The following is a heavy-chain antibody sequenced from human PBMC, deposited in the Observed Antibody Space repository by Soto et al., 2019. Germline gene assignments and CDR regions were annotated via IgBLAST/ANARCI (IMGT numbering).Heavy chain of an antibody. CDR2: ISSSSSYI. CDR3: ARDQRIGVYSAAVKWFDP. Sequence: PGGSLRLSCAASGFTFSSYGINWVRQAPWKGLEWVSSISSSSSYIYYADSVKGRFTISRDNAKNSLYLQMNSLRAEDTAVYYCARDQRIGVYSAAVKWFDPCGQGTLVTFSS. J-gene: IGHJ5*02. D-gene: IGHD2-21*01. V-gene: IGHV3-21*01. CDR1: GFTFSSYG.